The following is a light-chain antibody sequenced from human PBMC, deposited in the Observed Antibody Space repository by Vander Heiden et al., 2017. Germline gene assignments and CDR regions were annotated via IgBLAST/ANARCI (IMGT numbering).Light chain of an antibody. CDR3: QSYDSSLSGLGEV. J-gene: IGLJ1*01. CDR2: GDS. V-gene: IGLV1-40*01. Sequence: QSVLAQPPSVSGDAGKKVTISCIGSRSNIGAGYDVHWYQQLPGPAPNRLLFGDSNRPSGVPDRFSGSKSGTSASLSITGLQAEDEADDYCQSYDSSLSGLGEVFGTGTKFTVL. CDR1: RSNIGAGYD.